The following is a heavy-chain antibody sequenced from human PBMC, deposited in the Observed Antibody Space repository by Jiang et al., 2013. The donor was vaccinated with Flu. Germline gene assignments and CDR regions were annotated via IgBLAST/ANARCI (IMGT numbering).Heavy chain of an antibody. Sequence: GLVKPGGSLRLSCAASGFTFSSYSMNWVRQAPGKGLEWVSSISSSSSYIYYADSVKGRFTISRDNAKNSLYLQMNSLRAEDTAVYYCARDELYCSGGSCYPGSWGQGTLVTVSS. CDR2: ISSSSSYI. CDR1: GFTFSSYS. V-gene: IGHV3-21*01. CDR3: ARDELYCSGGSCYPGS. D-gene: IGHD2-15*01. J-gene: IGHJ5*02.